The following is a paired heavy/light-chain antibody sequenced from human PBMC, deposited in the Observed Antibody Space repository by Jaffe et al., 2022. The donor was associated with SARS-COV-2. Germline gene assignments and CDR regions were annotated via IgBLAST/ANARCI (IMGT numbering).Heavy chain of an antibody. D-gene: IGHD3-10*01. CDR1: GFIFSNYG. CDR2: IYYDGGKK. V-gene: IGHV3-33*06. J-gene: IGHJ6*02. Sequence: QVQLVESGGGVVQPGRSLRLSCAASGFIFSNYGMHWVRQAPGKGLEWVAVIYYDGGKKYYADSVKGRFTISRDNSKNTLYLQMNSLRAEDTAVYYCAKNWGYYGSGCMDVWGQGTTVTVSS. CDR3: AKNWGYYGSGCMDV.
Light chain of an antibody. CDR3: TSYTSSSSVV. CDR1: SSDVGGYNY. Sequence: QSALTQPASVSGSPGQSVTISCTGTSSDVGGYNYVSWYQHHPGKAPKLMIYEVSNRPSGVPDRFSGSKSGNTASLTISGLQAEDEADYYCTSYTSSSSVVFGGGTKLTVL. J-gene: IGLJ2*01. V-gene: IGLV2-14*01. CDR2: EVS.